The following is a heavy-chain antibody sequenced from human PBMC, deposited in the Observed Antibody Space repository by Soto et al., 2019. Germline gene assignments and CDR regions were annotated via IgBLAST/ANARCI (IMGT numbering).Heavy chain of an antibody. CDR3: ARGWNGGYFDY. D-gene: IGHD1-1*01. V-gene: IGHV3-33*01. Sequence: QVQLVESGGGVVQPGRSLRLSCAASGFTFSNYGIHWVRQAPGKGLEWVAVIWYDGSNKYYADSVKGRFTISRDNSKNTLYLQMNSRRVEDTAVYYCARGWNGGYFDYWGQGNMVTVSS. CDR2: IWYDGSNK. J-gene: IGHJ4*02. CDR1: GFTFSNYG.